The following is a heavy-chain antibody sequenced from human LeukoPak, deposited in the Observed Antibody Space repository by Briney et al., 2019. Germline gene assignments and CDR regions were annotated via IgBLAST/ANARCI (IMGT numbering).Heavy chain of an antibody. J-gene: IGHJ4*02. D-gene: IGHD2-15*01. V-gene: IGHV3-43D*03. Sequence: GGSLRLSCAASGFTFDDYAMHWVRQAPGKGLEWVSLITWDGGTTYYADSVKGRFTIPRDNAKNSLYLQMNSLRAEDTAVYYCASYCSGGSCYGWGQGTLVTVSS. CDR3: ASYCSGGSCYG. CDR1: GFTFDDYA. CDR2: ITWDGGTT.